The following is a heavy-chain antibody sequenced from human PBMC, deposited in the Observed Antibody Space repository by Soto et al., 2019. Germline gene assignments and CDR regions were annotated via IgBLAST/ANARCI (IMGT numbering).Heavy chain of an antibody. CDR2: ISSNGGST. CDR3: ARDDPEYYFDY. J-gene: IGHJ4*02. V-gene: IGHV3-64*01. CDR1: GFTFSSYA. D-gene: IGHD3-10*01. Sequence: PGGSLRLSCAASGFTFSSYAMHWVRQAPGKGLEYVSAISSNGGSTYYANSVKGRFTISRDNSKNTLYLQMGSLRAEDMAVYYCARDDPEYYFDYWGQGTLVTVSS.